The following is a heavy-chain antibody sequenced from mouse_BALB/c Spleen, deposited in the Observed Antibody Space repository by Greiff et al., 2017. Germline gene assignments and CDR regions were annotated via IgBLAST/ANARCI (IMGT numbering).Heavy chain of an antibody. Sequence: EVMLVESGAELVKPGASVKLSCTASGFNIKDTYMHWVKQRPEQGLEWIGRIDPANGNTKYDPKFQGKATITADTSSNTAYLQLSSLTSEDTAVYYCARSRGVPDYWGEGTTLTVSS. CDR3: ARSRGVPDY. CDR1: GFNIKDTY. J-gene: IGHJ2*01. V-gene: IGHV14-3*02. CDR2: IDPANGNT. D-gene: IGHD2-14*01.